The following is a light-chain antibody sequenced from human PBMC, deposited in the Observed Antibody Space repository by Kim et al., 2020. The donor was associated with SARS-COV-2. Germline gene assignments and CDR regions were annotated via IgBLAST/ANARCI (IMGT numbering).Light chain of an antibody. CDR2: DVS. J-gene: IGLJ2*01. Sequence: QSALTQPASVSGSPGQSVTISCTGTSSDVGSYNSVSWYQQLPGNAPKVILYDVSERPSGISSRFSGSRSGSTASLTISGLQTDDEADYYCFSYTSSTALFGGGTQLTVL. V-gene: IGLV2-14*03. CDR3: FSYTSSTAL. CDR1: SSDVGSYNS.